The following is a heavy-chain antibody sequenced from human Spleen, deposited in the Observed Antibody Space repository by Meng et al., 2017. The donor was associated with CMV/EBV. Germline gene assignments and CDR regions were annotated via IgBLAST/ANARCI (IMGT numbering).Heavy chain of an antibody. Sequence: SGGTFSSYALSWVRQAPGQGLEWMGGIIPIFGTANYAQKFQGRVTITTDESTSTAYMELSSLRSEDTAVYYCARDKELSGYGNGFDYWGQGTLVTVSS. CDR3: ARDKELSGYGNGFDY. CDR2: IIPIFGTA. V-gene: IGHV1-69*05. J-gene: IGHJ4*02. CDR1: GGTFSSYA. D-gene: IGHD3-22*01.